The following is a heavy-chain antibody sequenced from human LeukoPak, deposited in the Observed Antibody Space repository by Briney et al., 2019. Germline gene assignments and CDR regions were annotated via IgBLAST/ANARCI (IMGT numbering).Heavy chain of an antibody. J-gene: IGHJ4*02. Sequence: SETLSLTCAVYGGSFSGYYWSWIRQPPGKGLEWIGEINHSGSTNYNPSPKSRVTISVDTSKNQFSLKLSSVTAADTAVYYCAREGTVTHDFDYWGQGTLVTVSS. CDR2: INHSGST. CDR1: GGSFSGYY. D-gene: IGHD4-17*01. CDR3: AREGTVTHDFDY. V-gene: IGHV4-34*01.